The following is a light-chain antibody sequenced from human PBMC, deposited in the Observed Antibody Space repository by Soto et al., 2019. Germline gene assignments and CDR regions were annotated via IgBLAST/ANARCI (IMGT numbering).Light chain of an antibody. J-gene: IGKJ1*01. CDR2: GAY. Sequence: DIVLTQSPVTLSASPGERATLSCRASQSVNSDLAWYQQKPGQAPTLLIYGAYIRAVGIPARFSGSGSGAEFTLTIRSLQSEDFALYFCQQYNDWPRTFGQGTKVEIK. CDR3: QQYNDWPRT. CDR1: QSVNSD. V-gene: IGKV3-15*01.